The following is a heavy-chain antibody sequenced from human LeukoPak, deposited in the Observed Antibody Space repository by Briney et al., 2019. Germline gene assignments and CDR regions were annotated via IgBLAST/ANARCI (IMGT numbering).Heavy chain of an antibody. CDR1: GFTFSGSA. CDR3: ARDPGTIFDVLNYHFDN. V-gene: IGHV3-73*01. J-gene: IGHJ4*02. CDR2: IRSKANSYAT. D-gene: IGHD3-3*01. Sequence: PGGSLRLSCAASGFTFSGSAMHWVRQASGKGLEWVGRIRSKANSYATAYAASVKGRFTISRDDSKNTAYLQMNSLRTEDTAVYYCARDPGTIFDVLNYHFDNWGQGTLVTVSS.